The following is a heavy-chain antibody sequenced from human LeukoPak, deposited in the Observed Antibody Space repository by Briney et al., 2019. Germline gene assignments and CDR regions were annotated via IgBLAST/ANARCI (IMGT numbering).Heavy chain of an antibody. D-gene: IGHD2-2*01. CDR1: GYSFTNYW. V-gene: IGHV5-51*01. Sequence: GESLKISCKGSGYSFTNYWIGWVRQMPGKGLEWMGIIYPGDSDTRYSPSFQGQVTISADKSISTAYLQWSSLKASDTAMYYCARLRGYCSSTSCYDGYYYYGMDVWGQGTTVTVSS. CDR2: IYPGDSDT. J-gene: IGHJ6*02. CDR3: ARLRGYCSSTSCYDGYYYYGMDV.